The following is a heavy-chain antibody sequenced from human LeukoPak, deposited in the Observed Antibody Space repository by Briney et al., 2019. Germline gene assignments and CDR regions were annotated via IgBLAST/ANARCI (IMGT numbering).Heavy chain of an antibody. CDR1: GFTFSNYA. CDR3: ATDQERTTVTSLDY. J-gene: IGHJ4*02. V-gene: IGHV3-23*01. D-gene: IGHD4-11*01. CDR2: ISGSGGGT. Sequence: GGSLRLSCAASGFTFSNYAMSWVRQAPGKGLEWVSGISGSGGGTYYADSVEGRFTISRDNSKNTLYLQMNSLRAEDTAVYYCATDQERTTVTSLDYWGQGTLVTVSS.